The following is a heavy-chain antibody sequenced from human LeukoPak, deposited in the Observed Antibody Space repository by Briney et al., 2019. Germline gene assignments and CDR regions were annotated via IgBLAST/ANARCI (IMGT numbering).Heavy chain of an antibody. CDR1: GGSISSYY. CDR2: IYYSGST. Sequence: NPSETLSLTCIVSGGSISSYYWSCIRQPPGKGLEWIGYIYYSGSTNYNPSLKSRVTISVDTSKNQFSLKLSSVTAADTAVYYCAKYSSSWYRSGAFDIWGQGTMVTVSS. D-gene: IGHD6-13*01. V-gene: IGHV4-59*08. CDR3: AKYSSSWYRSGAFDI. J-gene: IGHJ3*02.